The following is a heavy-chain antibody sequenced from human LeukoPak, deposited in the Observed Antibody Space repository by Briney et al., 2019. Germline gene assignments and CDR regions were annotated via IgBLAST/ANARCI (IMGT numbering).Heavy chain of an antibody. Sequence: SETLSLSCTVSGASVSSGSYYWSWIRQPPGEGLEWIGYVHSSGSTNYNPSHKSRVAILVDTPKNQFTLKLSSVTAADTAVYYCARGVLVGATGHHFAYWGQGTLVTVSS. CDR3: ARGVLVGATGHHFAY. CDR2: VHSSGST. CDR1: GASVSSGSYY. J-gene: IGHJ4*02. V-gene: IGHV4-61*01. D-gene: IGHD2-8*02.